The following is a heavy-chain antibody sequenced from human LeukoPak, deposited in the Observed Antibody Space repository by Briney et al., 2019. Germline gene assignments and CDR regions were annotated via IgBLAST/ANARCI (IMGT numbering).Heavy chain of an antibody. V-gene: IGHV7-4-1*02. D-gene: IGHD5-18*01. J-gene: IGHJ3*02. CDR2: INTNTGNP. CDR1: GYTFTSYA. Sequence: GASVKVSCKASGYTFTSYAMNWVRQAPGQGLEWMGWINTNTGNPTYAQGFTGRFVFSLDTSVSTAYLQISSLKAEDTAVYYCARRQGYSYGPSVLVVVRTDAFDIWGQGTMVTVSS. CDR3: ARRQGYSYGPSVLVVVRTDAFDI.